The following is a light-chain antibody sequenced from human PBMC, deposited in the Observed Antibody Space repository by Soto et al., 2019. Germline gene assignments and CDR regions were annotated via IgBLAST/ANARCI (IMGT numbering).Light chain of an antibody. V-gene: IGLV2-11*01. J-gene: IGLJ3*02. CDR2: DVT. CDR3: CSYAGSSWV. Sequence: QSVLTQPRSVSGSPGQSVTISCTGTSSDVGAYNYVSWYQHHPGKAPKLIIYDVTKRPSGVPDRFSGSKSGNTASPTISGLQAEFEADYYCCSYAGSSWVFGGGTKVTVL. CDR1: SSDVGAYNY.